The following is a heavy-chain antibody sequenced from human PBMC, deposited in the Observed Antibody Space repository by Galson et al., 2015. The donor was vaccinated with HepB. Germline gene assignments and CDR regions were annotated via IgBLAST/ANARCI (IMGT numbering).Heavy chain of an antibody. V-gene: IGHV6-1*01. D-gene: IGHD3-3*01. Sequence: CAISGDSVSSNSAAWNWIRQSPSRGLEWLGRTYYRSKWYNDYAVSVKSRITINPDTSRNQFSLQLNSVTPEDTAVYYCARVLRFLEWSTNYYYYMDVWGKGATVTVSS. J-gene: IGHJ6*03. CDR3: ARVLRFLEWSTNYYYYMDV. CDR2: TYYRSKWYN. CDR1: GDSVSSNSAA.